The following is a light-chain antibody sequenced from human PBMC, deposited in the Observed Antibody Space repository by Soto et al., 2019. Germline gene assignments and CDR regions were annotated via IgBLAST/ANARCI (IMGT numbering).Light chain of an antibody. CDR3: NSFTTTNTYV. J-gene: IGLJ1*01. V-gene: IGLV2-14*03. Sequence: QSALTQPASVYGSPGQSITISCTGASSDVGGFDHVSWYQQHPGKVPRLLIYDVSSRPSGVSDRFSGSKSGNTASLTISGLQAEDEADYYCNSFTTTNTYVFGTGTKVTVL. CDR1: SSDVGGFDH. CDR2: DVS.